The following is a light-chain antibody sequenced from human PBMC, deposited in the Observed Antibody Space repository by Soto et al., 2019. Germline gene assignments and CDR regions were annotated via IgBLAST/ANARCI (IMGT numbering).Light chain of an antibody. J-gene: IGKJ1*01. CDR3: QQYNSYPWT. CDR1: QSISSW. V-gene: IGKV1-5*01. Sequence: DIHMTQSPSTLFASAGDRVTITCRASQSISSWLAWYQQKPGKAPKLLIYDVSSLDSGVPSRFSGSGSGTEFTLTISSLQPDDVATYYCQQYNSYPWTFGQGTKVDIK. CDR2: DVS.